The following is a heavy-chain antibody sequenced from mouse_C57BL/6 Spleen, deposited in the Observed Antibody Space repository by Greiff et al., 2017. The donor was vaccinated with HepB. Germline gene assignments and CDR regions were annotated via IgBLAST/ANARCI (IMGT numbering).Heavy chain of an antibody. D-gene: IGHD1-1*01. CDR3: ARHYYYGSSYGNY. V-gene: IGHV1-82*01. CDR2: IYPGDGDT. J-gene: IGHJ2*01. Sequence: VMLVESGPELVKPGASVKISCKASGYAFSSSWMNWVKQRPGKGLEWIGRIYPGDGDTNYNGKFKGKATLTADKSSSTAYMQLSSLTSEDSAVYFCARHYYYGSSYGNYWGQGTTLTVSS. CDR1: GYAFSSSW.